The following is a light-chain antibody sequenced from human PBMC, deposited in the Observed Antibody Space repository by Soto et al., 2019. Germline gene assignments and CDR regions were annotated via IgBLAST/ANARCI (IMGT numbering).Light chain of an antibody. V-gene: IGKV1-39*01. CDR2: HSS. CDR3: QHTYTTPIT. J-gene: IGKJ5*01. CDR1: QSISTC. Sequence: DIQMTQSPSSVSASVGDRVTITLLASQSISTCVSWYQHKPGKAPKPLIYHSSPLESGVPSRFSGSGSGTDFTLTISSLPPEDFATYYCQHTYTTPITFGQGTRLEIK.